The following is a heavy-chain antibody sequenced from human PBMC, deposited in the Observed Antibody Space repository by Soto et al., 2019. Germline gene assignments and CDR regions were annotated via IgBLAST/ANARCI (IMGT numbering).Heavy chain of an antibody. Sequence: EVQLVESGGGLVKPGGSLRLSCAASGFTFSSYSMNWVRQAPGKGLEWVSSISSSSSNIYYADAVKGRFTMSRDNAQNLVYLKRNRLGAEDTAVYYCGRDGGRGGGGYFDLWGRGTLVTVSS. CDR2: ISSSSSNI. J-gene: IGHJ2*01. D-gene: IGHD3-16*01. CDR1: GFTFSSYS. CDR3: GRDGGRGGGGYFDL. V-gene: IGHV3-21*06.